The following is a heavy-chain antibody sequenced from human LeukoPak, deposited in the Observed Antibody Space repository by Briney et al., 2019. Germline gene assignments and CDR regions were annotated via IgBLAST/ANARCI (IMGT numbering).Heavy chain of an antibody. Sequence: GASVKVSCKASGYTFTSYDISWVRQATGQGLEWMGWMNPNSGNTGYAQKFQGRVTITRNTSISTAYMELSSLKSEDTAVYYCARAEYSGSYLGFDYWGQGTLVTVSS. D-gene: IGHD1-26*01. CDR3: ARAEYSGSYLGFDY. J-gene: IGHJ4*02. V-gene: IGHV1-8*03. CDR2: MNPNSGNT. CDR1: GYTFTSYD.